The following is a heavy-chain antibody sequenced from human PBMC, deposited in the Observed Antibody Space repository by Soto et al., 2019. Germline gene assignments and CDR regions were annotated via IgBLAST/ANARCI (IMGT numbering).Heavy chain of an antibody. CDR2: IYYSGST. J-gene: IGHJ6*03. V-gene: IGHV4-61*08. Sequence: SETLSLTCTVSGGSISSGGYYWSWIRQHPGKGLEWIGYIYYSGSTNYNPSLKSRVTISVDTSKNQFSLKLSSVTAADTAVYYCARVVTIFGVDNMDVWGKGTTVTVSS. D-gene: IGHD3-3*01. CDR3: ARVVTIFGVDNMDV. CDR1: GGSISSGGYY.